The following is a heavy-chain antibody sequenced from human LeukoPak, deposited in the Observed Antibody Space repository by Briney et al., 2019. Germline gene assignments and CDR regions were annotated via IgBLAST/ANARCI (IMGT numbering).Heavy chain of an antibody. Sequence: PGGSLRLSCAASGFTFRSYAMSWVRQAPGKGLEWVSTISVSGGSAYYADSVKGRFTISRDNSKNALYLQMDSLRAEDTAVYYCAKREGGSGSYRLYYFDYWGQGTLVTVSA. J-gene: IGHJ4*02. D-gene: IGHD3-10*01. V-gene: IGHV3-23*01. CDR3: AKREGGSGSYRLYYFDY. CDR2: ISVSGGSA. CDR1: GFTFRSYA.